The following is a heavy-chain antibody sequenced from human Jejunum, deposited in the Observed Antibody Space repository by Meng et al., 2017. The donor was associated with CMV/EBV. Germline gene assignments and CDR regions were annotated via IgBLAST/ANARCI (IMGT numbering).Heavy chain of an antibody. J-gene: IGHJ4*02. D-gene: IGHD1-1*01. CDR1: GDSIRRHY. Sequence: VSGDSIRRHYWSWIRQPPGKGLEWMGYVYYSGSATYSPSLRSRVSISVDTSKNQFSLNLRSVTAADTAMYFCARGLGHASNNSHDYWGQGTLVTVSS. V-gene: IGHV4-59*11. CDR3: ARGLGHASNNSHDY. CDR2: VYYSGSA.